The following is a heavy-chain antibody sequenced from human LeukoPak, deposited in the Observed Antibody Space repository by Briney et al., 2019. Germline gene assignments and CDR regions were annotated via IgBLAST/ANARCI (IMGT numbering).Heavy chain of an antibody. CDR2: ISGSGGST. J-gene: IGHJ4*02. Sequence: TGGSLRLSCAASGFTFSSYAMSWVRQAPGKGLEWVSAISGSGGSTYYADSVKGRFTISRDNSKNTLYLQMNSLRAEDTAVYYCAKDRSCGRIQLWYIFDYWGQGTLLTVSS. V-gene: IGHV3-23*01. CDR3: AKDRSCGRIQLWYIFDY. D-gene: IGHD5-18*01. CDR1: GFTFSSYA.